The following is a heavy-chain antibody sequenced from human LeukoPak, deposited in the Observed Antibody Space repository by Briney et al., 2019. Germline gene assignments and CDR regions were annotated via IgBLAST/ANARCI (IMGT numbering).Heavy chain of an antibody. D-gene: IGHD6-13*01. CDR1: GGSFSGYY. J-gene: IGHJ6*02. CDR2: INHSGST. CDR3: ARVPPLYSSHSGMDV. V-gene: IGHV4-34*01. Sequence: SSETLSLTCAVYGGSFSGYYWSWIRQPPGKGLEWIGEINHSGSTNYNPSLKSRVTISVDTSKNQFSLKLSSVTAADTAAYYCARVPPLYSSHSGMDVWGQGTTVTVSS.